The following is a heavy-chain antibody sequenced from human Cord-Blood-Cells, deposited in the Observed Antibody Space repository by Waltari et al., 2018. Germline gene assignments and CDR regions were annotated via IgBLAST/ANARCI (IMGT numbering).Heavy chain of an antibody. CDR1: GFTVSSNY. J-gene: IGHJ2*01. CDR3: ARDGGLAGYWYFDL. CDR2: IYSGGSP. Sequence: EVQLVESGGGLIQPGGSLRLSCAASGFTVSSNYMSWVRQAPGKGLEWVSVIYSGGSPDYAASVKGRFTISRDNSKNTLYLQMNSLRAEDTAVYYCARDGGLAGYWYFDLWGRGTLVTVSS. V-gene: IGHV3-53*01. D-gene: IGHD3-16*01.